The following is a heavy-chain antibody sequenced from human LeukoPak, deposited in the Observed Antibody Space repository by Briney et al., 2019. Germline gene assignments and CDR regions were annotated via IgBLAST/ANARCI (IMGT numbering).Heavy chain of an antibody. CDR3: ARSSSSWN. J-gene: IGHJ4*02. CDR2: IYTSAST. CDR1: GGSISSGSYY. V-gene: IGHV4-61*02. D-gene: IGHD6-13*01. Sequence: PSQTLSLTCTVSGGSISSGSYYWSWIRQPAGKGLEWIGRIYTSASTNYNPSLKSRVTISVDTSKNQFSLKLSSVTAADTAVYYCARSSSSWNWGQGTLVTVPS.